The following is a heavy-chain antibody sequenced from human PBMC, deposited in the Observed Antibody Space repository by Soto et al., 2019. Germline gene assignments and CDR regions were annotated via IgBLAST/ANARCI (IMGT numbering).Heavy chain of an antibody. V-gene: IGHV3-30-3*01. CDR3: ARGSIYYYYSSGSHTLFDY. Sequence: GGSLRLSCAASGFTFSSYAMHWVRQAPGKGLEWVAVISYDGSNKYYADSVKGRFTISRDNSKNTLYLQMNSLRAEDTAVYYCARGSIYYYYSSGSHTLFDYRAQEARLTVSS. CDR2: ISYDGSNK. D-gene: IGHD3-22*01. CDR1: GFTFSSYA. J-gene: IGHJ4*02.